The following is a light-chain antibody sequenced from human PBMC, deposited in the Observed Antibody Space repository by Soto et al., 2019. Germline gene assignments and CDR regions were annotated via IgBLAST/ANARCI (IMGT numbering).Light chain of an antibody. CDR2: GAS. V-gene: IGKV3-20*01. J-gene: IGKJ2*01. Sequence: IVLTQSPGTLSLSPGERATLSCRTSQFVYNSQLARYQQRSGHSPRLLLHGASSRAAGIPDRFSGSGSGTDFILTVSRLEPEDFAVYYCKVQLPSPPGYTFGQGTKLEIK. CDR3: KVQLPSPPGYT. CDR1: QFVYNSQ.